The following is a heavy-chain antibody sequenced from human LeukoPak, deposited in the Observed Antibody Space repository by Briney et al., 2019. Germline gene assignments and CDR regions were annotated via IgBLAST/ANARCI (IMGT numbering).Heavy chain of an antibody. Sequence: PSETLSLTCAVYGGSFSGYFWSWIRQPPGKGLEWIGEINHSGSTNYNPSLKSRVTISVDTSKNQFSLKLSSVTAADTAVYYCARLGGDYDVNYIMDVWAKGPRSPSP. CDR2: INHSGST. J-gene: IGHJ6*02. D-gene: IGHD4-17*01. V-gene: IGHV4-34*01. CDR1: GGSFSGYF. CDR3: ARLGGDYDVNYIMDV.